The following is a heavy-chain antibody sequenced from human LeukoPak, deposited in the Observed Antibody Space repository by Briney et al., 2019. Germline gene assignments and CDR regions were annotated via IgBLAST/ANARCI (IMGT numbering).Heavy chain of an antibody. Sequence: QTGGSLRLSCAASGFTFSSYEMNWVRQAPGKGLEGVSYISSSGSTIYYADSVKGRFTISRDNAKNSLYLQMNSLRAEDTAVYYCARADILTGYVDYWGQGTLVTVSS. CDR2: ISSSGSTI. J-gene: IGHJ4*02. CDR1: GFTFSSYE. CDR3: ARADILTGYVDY. D-gene: IGHD3-9*01. V-gene: IGHV3-48*03.